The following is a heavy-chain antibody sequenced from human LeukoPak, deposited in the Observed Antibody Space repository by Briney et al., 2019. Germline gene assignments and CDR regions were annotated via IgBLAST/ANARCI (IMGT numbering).Heavy chain of an antibody. CDR1: GGSMIDHY. CDR2: MHHSGKA. D-gene: IGHD3-10*01. Sequence: SETLSLTCTVSGGSMIDHYWSWVRQPPGKGLEWVGYMHHSGKANSNPSLKRRVTISVDTSKNQVSLKLSSVTAADTAVYYCARDTHEYGSGSYYDDTFDSWGQGTLVTVSS. CDR3: ARDTHEYGSGSYYDDTFDS. J-gene: IGHJ3*02. V-gene: IGHV4-59*11.